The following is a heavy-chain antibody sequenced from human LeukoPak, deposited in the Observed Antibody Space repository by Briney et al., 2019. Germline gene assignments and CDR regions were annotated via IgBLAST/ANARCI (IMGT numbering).Heavy chain of an antibody. CDR2: ISYDGSNK. CDR3: AKGYSGYDWSLVDY. CDR1: GFTFSSYG. Sequence: GGSLRLSCAASGFTFSSYGMHWVRQAPGKGLEWVAVISYDGSNKYYADSVKGRFTISRDNSKNTLYLQMNSLRAEDTAVYYCAKGYSGYDWSLVDYWGQGTLVTVPS. J-gene: IGHJ4*02. D-gene: IGHD5-12*01. V-gene: IGHV3-30*18.